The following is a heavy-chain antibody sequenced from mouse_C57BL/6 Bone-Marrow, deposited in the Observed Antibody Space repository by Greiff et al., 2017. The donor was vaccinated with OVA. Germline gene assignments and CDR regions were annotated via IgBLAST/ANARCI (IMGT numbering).Heavy chain of an antibody. Sequence: EVKLVESGGGLVKPGGSLKLSCAASGFTFSDYGMHWVRQAPEKGLEWVAYISSGSSTIYYADTVKGRFTISRDNAKNTLFLQMTSLRSEDTAMYYCARRITTVVATDAYWGQRTLVTVSA. D-gene: IGHD1-1*01. CDR1: GFTFSDYG. J-gene: IGHJ3*01. V-gene: IGHV5-17*01. CDR2: ISSGSSTI. CDR3: ARRITTVVATDAY.